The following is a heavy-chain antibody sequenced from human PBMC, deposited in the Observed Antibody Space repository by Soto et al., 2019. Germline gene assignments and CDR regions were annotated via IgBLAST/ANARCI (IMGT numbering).Heavy chain of an antibody. V-gene: IGHV3-23*01. J-gene: IGHJ4*02. Sequence: GGSLRLSCAASGFTFSSYGMTWVRQAPGKGLEWVSFSSATGAGTYYADSVKGRFTISRDNSKNTLYLQMTSLRADDTAVYYCAKDRRAGGNYGFYSDFWGQGALVTVSS. CDR1: GFTFSSYG. D-gene: IGHD1-7*01. CDR3: AKDRRAGGNYGFYSDF. CDR2: SSATGAGT.